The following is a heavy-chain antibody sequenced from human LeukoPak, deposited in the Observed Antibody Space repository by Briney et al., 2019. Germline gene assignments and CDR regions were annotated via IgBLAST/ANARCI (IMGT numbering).Heavy chain of an antibody. Sequence: PSETLSLTCTVSGGSISSGGYYWSWIRQHPGKGLEWIGYIYYSGSTYYNPSLKSRVTISVDTSKNQFSLKLSSVTAADTAVYYCARSLDYYDSNDAFDIWGQGTMVTVSS. CDR3: ARSLDYYDSNDAFDI. CDR1: GGSISSGGYY. CDR2: IYYSGST. D-gene: IGHD3-22*01. J-gene: IGHJ3*02. V-gene: IGHV4-31*03.